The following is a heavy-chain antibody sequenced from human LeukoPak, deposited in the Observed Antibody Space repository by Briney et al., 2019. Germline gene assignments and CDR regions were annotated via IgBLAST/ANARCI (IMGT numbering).Heavy chain of an antibody. CDR2: IWYDGSNK. V-gene: IGHV3-33*01. CDR1: GFTFSSYG. CDR3: ARDGGSGWLYYYYGMDV. Sequence: GGSLRLSCAASGFTFSSYGVHWVRQAPGKGLEWVAVIWYDGSNKYYADSVKGRFTISRDNSKNTLYLQMNSLRAEDTAVYYCARDGGSGWLYYYYGMDVWGQGTTVTVSS. J-gene: IGHJ6*02. D-gene: IGHD6-19*01.